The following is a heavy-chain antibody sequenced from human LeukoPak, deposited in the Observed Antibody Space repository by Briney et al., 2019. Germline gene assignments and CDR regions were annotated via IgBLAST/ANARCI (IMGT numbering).Heavy chain of an antibody. CDR2: INPNSGAT. J-gene: IGHJ4*02. CDR1: GYTFTDYY. CDR3: ARIRGGNNYHFDY. D-gene: IGHD1-26*01. V-gene: IGHV1-2*02. Sequence: ASVKVSCKASGYTFTDYYIPWVRQPPAQGLEWMGWINPNSGATNYAQKFQGRVTMTKDTSISTGYMELSRLRSDDTAVYYCARIRGGNNYHFDYWGEGTLVTVSS.